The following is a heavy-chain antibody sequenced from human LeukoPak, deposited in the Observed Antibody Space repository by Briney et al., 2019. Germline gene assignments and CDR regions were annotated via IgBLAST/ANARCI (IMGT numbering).Heavy chain of an antibody. CDR3: AKPGGRIAAAGAFDY. Sequence: AGGSLRLSCAASGFTFSSYAMSWVRQAPGKGLEWVSAISGSGGSTYDADSVKGRFTISRDNSKNTLYLQMNSLRAEDTAVYYCAKPGGRIAAAGAFDYWGQGTLVTVSS. D-gene: IGHD6-13*01. CDR1: GFTFSSYA. V-gene: IGHV3-23*01. CDR2: ISGSGGST. J-gene: IGHJ4*02.